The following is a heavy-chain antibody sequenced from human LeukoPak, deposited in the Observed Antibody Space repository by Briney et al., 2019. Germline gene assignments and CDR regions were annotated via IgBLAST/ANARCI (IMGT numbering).Heavy chain of an antibody. V-gene: IGHV4-59*01. CDR1: GGSISGYY. Sequence: PSETLSLTCIVSGGSISGYYWSWVRQPPGKGLEWIGYVYNTGGTNYNPSLKSRVTMSVDTSKNQFSLKLSSVTAADTAFYYCARDRDSSGWFDYWGQGTLVTVSS. J-gene: IGHJ4*02. CDR2: VYNTGGT. CDR3: ARDRDSSGWFDY. D-gene: IGHD6-19*01.